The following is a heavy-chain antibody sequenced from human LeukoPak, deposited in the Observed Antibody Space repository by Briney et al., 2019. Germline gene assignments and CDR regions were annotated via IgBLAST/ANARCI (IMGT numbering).Heavy chain of an antibody. D-gene: IGHD2-21*01. J-gene: IGHJ1*01. CDR3: AREGGEEYCGGDCYSRYFQH. V-gene: IGHV3-30-3*01. Sequence: GGSLRLSCAASGFTFITYAMHWVRQAPGKGLEWVAVISYDGSNKYYAASVKGRFTISRDNSKNSLYLQMNSLRAEDTAVYYCAREGGEEYCGGDCYSRYFQHWGQGTLVTVSS. CDR2: ISYDGSNK. CDR1: GFTFITYA.